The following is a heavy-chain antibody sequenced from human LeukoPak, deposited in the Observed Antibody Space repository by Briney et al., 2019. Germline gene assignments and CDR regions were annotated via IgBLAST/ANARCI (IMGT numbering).Heavy chain of an antibody. CDR2: ISGSGGST. CDR3: AKMTLYDFSGRLYYFDY. J-gene: IGHJ4*02. D-gene: IGHD6-19*01. CDR1: GFTFSSYA. V-gene: IGHV3-23*01. Sequence: GGSLRLSCAASGFTFSSYAMSWVRQAPGKGLEWVSAISGSGGSTYYADSVKGRFTISRDNSKNTLYLQMNSLRAEDTAVYYCAKMTLYDFSGRLYYFDYWGQGTLVTVSS.